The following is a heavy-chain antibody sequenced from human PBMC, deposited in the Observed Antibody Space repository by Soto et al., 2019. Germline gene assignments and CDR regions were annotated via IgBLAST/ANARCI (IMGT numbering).Heavy chain of an antibody. CDR1: GFTFSSYA. V-gene: IGHV3-23*01. J-gene: IGHJ3*02. CDR2: TSGSGGST. CDR3: AKDTTYYYDSSGPDGYAFDI. Sequence: PGGSLRLSCAASGFTFSSYAMSWVRQAPGKGLEWVSATSGSGGSTYYADSVKGRFTISRDNSKNTLYLQMNSLRAEDTAVYYCAKDTTYYYDSSGPDGYAFDIWGQGTMVTVSS. D-gene: IGHD3-22*01.